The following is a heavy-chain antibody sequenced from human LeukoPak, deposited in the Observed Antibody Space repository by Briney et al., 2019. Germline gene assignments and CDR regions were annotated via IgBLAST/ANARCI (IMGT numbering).Heavy chain of an antibody. V-gene: IGHV4-59*01. CDR3: ARVVPAHGDWFDP. J-gene: IGHJ5*02. CDR2: IYHSGST. Sequence: PSETLSLTCAVSGGSISSYYWSWIRQPPGKGLEWIGYIYHSGSTNYNPSLKSRVTISVDTSKNQFSLKLSSVTAADTAVYYCARVVPAHGDWFDPWGQGTLVTVSS. D-gene: IGHD2-2*01. CDR1: GGSISSYY.